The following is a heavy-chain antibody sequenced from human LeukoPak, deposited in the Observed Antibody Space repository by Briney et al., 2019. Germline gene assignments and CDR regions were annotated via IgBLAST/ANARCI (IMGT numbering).Heavy chain of an antibody. J-gene: IGHJ4*02. CDR3: ATLGGTSFDY. D-gene: IGHD1-1*01. Sequence: ASVKVSCKTSGYTFTDYYIHWVRQAPGQGLEWMGWIVPNSGGTNYAQRFQGRVTMTRDTSISTAYMELTRRRYDDTAVYYCATLGGTSFDYWGQGTLVTVSS. V-gene: IGHV1-2*02. CDR2: IVPNSGGT. CDR1: GYTFTDYY.